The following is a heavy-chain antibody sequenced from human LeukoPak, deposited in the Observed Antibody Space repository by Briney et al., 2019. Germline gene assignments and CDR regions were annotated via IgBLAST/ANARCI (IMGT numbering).Heavy chain of an antibody. Sequence: GGSLRLSCAASGFTFDDYAMHWVRQAPGKGLEWVSGISWNSGSIGYADSVKGRFTISRDNAKNSLYLQMNSLRAEDTALYYCAITIGHGTVGYSSAWDAFDIWGQGTMVTVSS. V-gene: IGHV3-9*01. CDR1: GFTFDDYA. J-gene: IGHJ3*02. CDR3: AITIGHGTVGYSSAWDAFDI. D-gene: IGHD6-19*01. CDR2: ISWNSGSI.